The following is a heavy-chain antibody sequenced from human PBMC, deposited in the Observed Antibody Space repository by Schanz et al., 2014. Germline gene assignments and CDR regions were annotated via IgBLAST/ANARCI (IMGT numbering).Heavy chain of an antibody. CDR1: GFTFSSYA. CDR3: AREQTIFGVTYTDAYDV. CDR2: MNESHSTI. J-gene: IGHJ3*01. V-gene: IGHV3-23*01. D-gene: IGHD3-3*01. Sequence: EVQLLESGGGLVKPGGSLRLSCAASGFTFSSYAMGWVRQARGKGLEWVSAMNESHSTIYYADSVRGRFTISSDSSKNTLYLQMKSLRVDDTAVYYCAREQTIFGVTYTDAYDVWGRGTMVTVSS.